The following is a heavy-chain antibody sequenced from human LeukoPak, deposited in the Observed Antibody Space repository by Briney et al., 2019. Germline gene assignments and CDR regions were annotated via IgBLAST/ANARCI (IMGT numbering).Heavy chain of an antibody. V-gene: IGHV4-59*01. CDR2: IYYSGST. J-gene: IGHJ4*02. CDR3: ARANYDFWSGYYTDDFYFDY. CDR1: GGSISSYY. Sequence: SETLSLTCTVSGGSISSYYWSWIRQPPGKGLEWIGYIYYSGSTNYNPSLKSRVTISVDTSKNQFSLKLSSVTAADTAVYYCARANYDFWSGYYTDDFYFDYWGQGTLVTVSS. D-gene: IGHD3-3*01.